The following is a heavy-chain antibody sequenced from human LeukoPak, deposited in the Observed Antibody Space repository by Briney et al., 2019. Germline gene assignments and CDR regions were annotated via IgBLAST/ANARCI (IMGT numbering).Heavy chain of an antibody. CDR2: IRSDGSIK. D-gene: IGHD2-2*01. V-gene: IGHV3-30*02. J-gene: IGHJ4*02. Sequence: GGSLKLSCAASGFIFSSYGMHWVRQAPGKGLEWVAFIRSDGSIKYYADSVKGRFTISRDNSKNMLYLQMNSLRAEDTAVYYCTKDRPEAYFDYWGQGTLVTVSS. CDR1: GFIFSSYG. CDR3: TKDRPEAYFDY.